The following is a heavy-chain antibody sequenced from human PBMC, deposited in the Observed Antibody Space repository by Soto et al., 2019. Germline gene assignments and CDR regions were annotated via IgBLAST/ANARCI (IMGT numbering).Heavy chain of an antibody. J-gene: IGHJ5*02. CDR1: GFTFSSYA. CDR3: VKDHDFWSGYFAGNWFDP. CDR2: ISSNGGST. D-gene: IGHD3-3*01. Sequence: GGSLRLSCSASGFTFSSYAMHWVRQAPGKGLEYVSAISSNGGSTYYADSVKGRFTISRDNSKNTLYLQMSSLRAEDTAVYYCVKDHDFWSGYFAGNWFDPWGQGTLVTVSS. V-gene: IGHV3-64D*06.